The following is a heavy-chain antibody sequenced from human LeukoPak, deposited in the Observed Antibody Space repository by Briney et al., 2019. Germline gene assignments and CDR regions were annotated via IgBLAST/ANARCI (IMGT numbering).Heavy chain of an antibody. CDR3: ATVPQWYDAFDI. CDR1: GYTLTELS. J-gene: IGHJ3*02. V-gene: IGHV1-24*01. CDR2: FDPEDGET. Sequence: ASVKVSCTVSGYTLTELSMHWVRQAPGKGLEWMGGFDPEDGETIYAQKFQGRVTMTEDTSTDTAYMELSSLRSEDTAVYYCATVPQWYDAFDIWGQGTMVTVSS. D-gene: IGHD6-19*01.